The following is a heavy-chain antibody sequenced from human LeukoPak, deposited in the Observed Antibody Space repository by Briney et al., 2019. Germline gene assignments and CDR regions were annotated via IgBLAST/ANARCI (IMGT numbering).Heavy chain of an antibody. CDR1: GYTFTTYG. CDR2: ISTYNDNT. J-gene: IGHJ4*02. CDR3: ARQVDTTMALPDY. V-gene: IGHV1-18*01. Sequence: ASVQVSCKTSGYTFTTYGMSWVRQAPGQRLEWMGWISTYNDNTNYAQRFRGRVTMTTDTSTSTVYMDLRSLRSDDTAIYYCARQVDTTMALPDYWGQGTLVTVSS. D-gene: IGHD5-18*01.